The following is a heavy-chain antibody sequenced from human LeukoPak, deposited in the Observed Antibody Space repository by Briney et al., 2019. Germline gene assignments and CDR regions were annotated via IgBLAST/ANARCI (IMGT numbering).Heavy chain of an antibody. Sequence: PGGSLRLSCAASGFTFSSYAMSWVRLAPGKGLEWVSAISGSGGSTYYADSVKGRFTISRDNSKNTLYLQMNSLRAEDTAVYYCAKERVFGTMIVVVIIDFDYWGQGTLVTVSS. CDR2: ISGSGGST. V-gene: IGHV3-23*01. D-gene: IGHD3-22*01. J-gene: IGHJ4*02. CDR3: AKERVFGTMIVVVIIDFDY. CDR1: GFTFSSYA.